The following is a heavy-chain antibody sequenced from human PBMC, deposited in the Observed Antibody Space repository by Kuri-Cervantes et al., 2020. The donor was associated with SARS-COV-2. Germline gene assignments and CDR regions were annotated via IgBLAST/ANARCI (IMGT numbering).Heavy chain of an antibody. V-gene: IGHV4-38-2*01. D-gene: IGHD3-10*01. CDR2: IYHSGST. CDR3: ARHYYGSGSYYAVPVLWSH. CDR1: GFTFSSYS. Sequence: ESLKISCAASGFTFSSYSMNWVRQAPGKGLEWIGSIYHSGSTYYNPSLKSRVTISVDTSKNQFSLKLSSVTAADTAVYYCARHYYGSGSYYAVPVLWSHWGQGTLVTVSS. J-gene: IGHJ4*02.